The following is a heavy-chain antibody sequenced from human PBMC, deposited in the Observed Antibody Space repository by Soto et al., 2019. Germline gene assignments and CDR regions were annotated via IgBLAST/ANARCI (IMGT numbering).Heavy chain of an antibody. D-gene: IGHD6-13*01. Sequence: QVQLQESGSGLVKPSETLSLTCAVSGGSISSGGSSWSWIRQPPGKGLEYIGYIHHSGSTYYSPSLKSRVTISVDRSTNQFSLNLTSMTAADTAVYFCARGSSSWDLDHWGQGTLVTVSS. J-gene: IGHJ4*02. CDR3: ARGSSSWDLDH. CDR2: IHHSGST. CDR1: GGSISSGGSS. V-gene: IGHV4-30-2*01.